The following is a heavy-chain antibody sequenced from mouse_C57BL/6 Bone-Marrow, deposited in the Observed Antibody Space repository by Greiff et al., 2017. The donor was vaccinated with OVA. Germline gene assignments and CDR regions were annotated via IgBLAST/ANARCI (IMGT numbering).Heavy chain of an antibody. D-gene: IGHD2-3*01. J-gene: IGHJ3*01. CDR1: GFTFSDYG. V-gene: IGHV5-17*01. CDR2: ISSGSSTI. Sequence: EVQGVESGGGLAKPGGSLKLSCAASGFTFSDYGMHWVRQAPEKGLEWVAYISSGSSTIYYADTVKGRFTISRDNAKNTLFLQMTSLRSEDTAMYYCARIRDGPWFAYWGQGTLVTVSA. CDR3: ARIRDGPWFAY.